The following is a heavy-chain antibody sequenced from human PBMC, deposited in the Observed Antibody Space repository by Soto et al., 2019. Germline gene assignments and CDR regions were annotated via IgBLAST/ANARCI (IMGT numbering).Heavy chain of an antibody. V-gene: IGHV1-46*01. CDR3: ARDIVVVPAAMVLGRYYYYGMDV. Sequence: GVSVKVSCKASGYTFTSYYMHWVRQAPGQGLEWMGIINPSGGSTSYAQKFQGRVTMTRDTSTSTVYMELSSLRSEDTAVYYCARDIVVVPAAMVLGRYYYYGMDVWGQGTTVTVSS. J-gene: IGHJ6*02. D-gene: IGHD2-2*01. CDR1: GYTFTSYY. CDR2: INPSGGST.